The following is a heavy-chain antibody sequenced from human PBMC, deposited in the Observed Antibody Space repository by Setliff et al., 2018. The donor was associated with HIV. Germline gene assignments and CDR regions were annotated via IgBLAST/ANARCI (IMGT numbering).Heavy chain of an antibody. Sequence: SETLSLTCAVYGGSFSGYYWSWIRQPPGKGLEWIGEINHSGSTNYNPSLKGRVTISVDTSKNQFSLKLSSVTAADTAVYYCARGAIAVAGISYYYYGMDVWGQGTTVTVSS. CDR3: ARGAIAVAGISYYYYGMDV. CDR2: INHSGST. J-gene: IGHJ6*02. D-gene: IGHD6-19*01. CDR1: GGSFSGYY. V-gene: IGHV4-34*01.